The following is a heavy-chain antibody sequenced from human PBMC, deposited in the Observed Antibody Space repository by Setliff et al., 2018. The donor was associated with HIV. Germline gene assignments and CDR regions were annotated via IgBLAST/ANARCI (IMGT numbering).Heavy chain of an antibody. V-gene: IGHV4-59*01. CDR1: GFTFITST. CDR3: ARVPRQLLKGAAAYFDY. J-gene: IGHJ4*02. D-gene: IGHD5-18*01. Sequence: ESLKISCVVSGFTFITSTMNWVRQHPVKGLEWIGYIYHLGNTYYNPSLKSRVTISVDTSKNQFSLRLSSVTAADTAVYYCARVPRQLLKGAAAYFDYWGQGILVTVSS. CDR2: IYHLGNT.